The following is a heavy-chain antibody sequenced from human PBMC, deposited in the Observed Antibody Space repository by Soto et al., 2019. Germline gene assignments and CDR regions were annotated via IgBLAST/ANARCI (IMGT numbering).Heavy chain of an antibody. V-gene: IGHV4-39*01. D-gene: IGHD3-10*01. J-gene: IGHJ6*02. CDR2: IHYSGST. CDR3: ARHSYYGSGNYYYGMDV. CDR1: SGSISSSSYY. Sequence: SETLSLTCTVSSGSISSSSYYWGWIRQPPGKGLEWIGSIHYSGSTYYNPPLKSRVTISLDTSKNQFSLKLSSVTAADTAVYYCARHSYYGSGNYYYGMDVWGQGTTVTVSS.